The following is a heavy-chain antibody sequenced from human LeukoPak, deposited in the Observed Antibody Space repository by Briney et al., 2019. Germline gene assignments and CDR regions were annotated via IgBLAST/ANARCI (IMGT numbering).Heavy chain of an antibody. V-gene: IGHV1-8*01. D-gene: IGHD1-7*01. J-gene: IGHJ5*02. Sequence: ASVKVSCKASGYTFTSYDINWVRQATGQGLEWMGWMNPNSGNTGYAQKFQGRVTMTRNTSISTAYMELSSLRSDDTAVYYCARWLPNWNYGNWFDPWGQGTLVTVSS. CDR3: ARWLPNWNYGNWFDP. CDR1: GYTFTSYD. CDR2: MNPNSGNT.